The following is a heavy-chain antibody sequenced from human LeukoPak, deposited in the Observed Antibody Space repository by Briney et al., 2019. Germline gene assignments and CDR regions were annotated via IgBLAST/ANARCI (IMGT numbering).Heavy chain of an antibody. CDR3: ARDYRYAFDN. J-gene: IGHJ4*02. Sequence: GGSLRLSCAASGFTFSDYSMNWVRQAPGKGLEWISYVGISSGNTKYADSVKGRFTISGDSAKNSVFLLMNNLRVDDTAVYYCARDYRYAFDNWGQGTLVTVSS. CDR1: GFTFSDYS. D-gene: IGHD5-12*01. CDR2: VGISSGNT. V-gene: IGHV3-48*04.